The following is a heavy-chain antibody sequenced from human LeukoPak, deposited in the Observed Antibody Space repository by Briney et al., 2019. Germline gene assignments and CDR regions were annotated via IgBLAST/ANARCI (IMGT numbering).Heavy chain of an antibody. J-gene: IGHJ4*02. CDR3: ARALGLD. CDR2: ISSGGTTI. D-gene: IGHD7-27*01. CDR1: GFTFSSYE. Sequence: GGSLRLSCAASGFTFSSYEMNWVRQPPGKGLEWLSHISSGGTTIYYADSVKGRFTVSRDNAKNSLFLQMNSLRAEDTAVYYCARALGLDWGQGTLVTVSS. V-gene: IGHV3-48*03.